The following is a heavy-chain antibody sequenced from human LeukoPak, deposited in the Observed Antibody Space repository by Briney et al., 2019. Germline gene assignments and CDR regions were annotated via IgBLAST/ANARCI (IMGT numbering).Heavy chain of an antibody. Sequence: PGGSLRLSCAASGFTFSTNYMSWVRQAPGKGLEGVSLIYSGGGTYYSDSGKGRVTISRDNSTNTLSLQMNSLRVDDTAVYYCARGFRSVTTWGYFDYWRQGALVTVSS. V-gene: IGHV3-66*01. J-gene: IGHJ4*02. D-gene: IGHD4-17*01. CDR3: ARGFRSVTTWGYFDY. CDR1: GFTFSTNY. CDR2: IYSGGGT.